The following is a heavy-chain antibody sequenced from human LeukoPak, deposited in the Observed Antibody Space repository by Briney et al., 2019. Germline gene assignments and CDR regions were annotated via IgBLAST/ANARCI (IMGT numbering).Heavy chain of an antibody. V-gene: IGHV4-59*01. D-gene: IGHD6-19*01. Sequence: SETLSLTCTVSGGSISSYYWSWIRQPPGKGLEWIGYIYYSGSTNYNPSLKSRVTISVDTSKNQFSLKLSSVTAADTAAYYCASLGLGFDPWGQGTLVTVSS. CDR1: GGSISSYY. CDR2: IYYSGST. CDR3: ASLGLGFDP. J-gene: IGHJ5*02.